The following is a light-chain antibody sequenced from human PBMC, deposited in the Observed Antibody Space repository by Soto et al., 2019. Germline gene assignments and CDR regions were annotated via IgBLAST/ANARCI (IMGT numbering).Light chain of an antibody. CDR2: DAS. CDR3: QQRSNWPSIT. CDR1: QSVSSY. Sequence: EIVLTQSPATLSLSPGERATLSCRASQSVSSYLARYQQKPGQAPRLLIYDASNRATGIPARFSGSGSGTDFTLTISSLEPGDFAVYYCQQRSNWPSITFGQGTRLEIK. V-gene: IGKV3-11*01. J-gene: IGKJ5*01.